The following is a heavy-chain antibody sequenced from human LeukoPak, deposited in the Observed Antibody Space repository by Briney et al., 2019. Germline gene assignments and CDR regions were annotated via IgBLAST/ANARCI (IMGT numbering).Heavy chain of an antibody. Sequence: GGSLRLSCAASGFTFSSYWMHWVRQAPGKGLVWVSRINSDGSGTTYADSVKGRFTISRDNAKNTLYLQMNSLRAEDTAVYYCARGGLHGAFDIWGQGTMVTVSS. J-gene: IGHJ3*02. CDR3: ARGGLHGAFDI. CDR1: GFTFSSYW. CDR2: INSDGSGT. D-gene: IGHD2-15*01. V-gene: IGHV3-74*01.